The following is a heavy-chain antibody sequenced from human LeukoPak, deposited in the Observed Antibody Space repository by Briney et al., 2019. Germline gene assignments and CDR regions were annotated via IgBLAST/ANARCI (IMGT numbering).Heavy chain of an antibody. CDR3: AKDGFGSGSYYGYMDV. J-gene: IGHJ6*03. Sequence: GRSLRLSCAASGFTFDDYAMHWVRQAPGKGLEWVSGISWNSGSIGYADSVKGRFTISRDNAKNSLYLQMNSLRAEDTALYYCAKDGFGSGSYYGYMDVWGKGTTVTVSS. CDR2: ISWNSGSI. D-gene: IGHD3-10*01. V-gene: IGHV3-9*01. CDR1: GFTFDDYA.